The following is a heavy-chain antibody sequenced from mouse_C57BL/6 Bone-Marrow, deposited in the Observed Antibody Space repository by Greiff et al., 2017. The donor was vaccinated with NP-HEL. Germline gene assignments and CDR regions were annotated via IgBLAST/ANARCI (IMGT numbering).Heavy chain of an antibody. D-gene: IGHD3-2*01. Sequence: VKVEESGPGLVAPSQSLSITCTVSGFSLTSYAISWVRQPPGKGLEWLGVIWTGVGTNYNSALNSRLSISKDKSKSQVFLQMNSLQTDDTARYYCARSKRQPDYFDYWGQGTTLTVSS. CDR3: ARSKRQPDYFDY. V-gene: IGHV2-9-1*01. CDR2: IWTGVGT. CDR1: GFSLTSYA. J-gene: IGHJ2*01.